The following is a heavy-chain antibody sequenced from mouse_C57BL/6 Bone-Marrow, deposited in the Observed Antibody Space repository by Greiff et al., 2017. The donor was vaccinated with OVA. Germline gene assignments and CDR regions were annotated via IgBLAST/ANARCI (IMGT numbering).Heavy chain of an antibody. CDR2: IYPGDGDT. J-gene: IGHJ1*03. D-gene: IGHD1-1*01. CDR1: GYAFSSYW. Sequence: QVQLQQSGAELVKPGASVKISCKASGYAFSSYWMNWVKQRPGKGLEWIGQIYPGDGDTNYNGKFKGKATLTADKSSSTAYMQLSSLTSEDAAVYCCARRGLRTTYFDVWGTGTTVTVSS. CDR3: ARRGLRTTYFDV. V-gene: IGHV1-80*01.